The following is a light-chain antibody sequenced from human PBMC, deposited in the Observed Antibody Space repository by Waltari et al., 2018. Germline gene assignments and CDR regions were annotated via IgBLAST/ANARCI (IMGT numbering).Light chain of an antibody. J-gene: IGKJ2*01. V-gene: IGKV1-39*01. Sequence: DIHLTQSPSSLSASVGDRVTITCRASEYVSVYLNWYQQKPGRAPHLLIHSISTLQSGVPSRFSGSGSGTDFTLTIDGVQPEDFATYYCQQSNIRPRTFGQGTKLDI. CDR1: EYVSVY. CDR2: SIS. CDR3: QQSNIRPRT.